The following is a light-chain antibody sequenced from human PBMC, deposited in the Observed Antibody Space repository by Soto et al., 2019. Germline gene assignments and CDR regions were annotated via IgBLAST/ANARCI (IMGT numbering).Light chain of an antibody. V-gene: IGLV2-14*01. CDR3: SSYTSSGTRV. CDR2: DVS. J-gene: IGLJ2*01. CDR1: SSDVGGYNY. Sequence: QSVLTQPASVSGSPGQSIAISYTGTSSDVGGYNYVSWYQQHPGKAPKLMIYDVSNRPSGVSNRFSGSKSGNTASLTISGLQAEDEADYYCSSYTSSGTRVFGGGTQLTVL.